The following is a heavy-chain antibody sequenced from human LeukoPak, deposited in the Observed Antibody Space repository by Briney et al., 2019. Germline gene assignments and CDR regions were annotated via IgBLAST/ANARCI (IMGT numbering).Heavy chain of an antibody. CDR2: INHSGSI. J-gene: IGHJ3*02. CDR1: GGSFSGYY. D-gene: IGHD2-21*01. V-gene: IGHV4-34*01. Sequence: PSETLSLTCAVYGGSFSGYYWSWIRQPPGKGLEWIGEINHSGSIKNNPSLKSRVTISVDTSKNQFSLKLSSVTAADTAVYYCARRRLFLAHAFDIWGQGTMVTVSS. CDR3: ARRRLFLAHAFDI.